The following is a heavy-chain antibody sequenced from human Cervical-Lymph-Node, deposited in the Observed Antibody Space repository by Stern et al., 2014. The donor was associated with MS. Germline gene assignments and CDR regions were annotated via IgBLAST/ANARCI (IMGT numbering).Heavy chain of an antibody. CDR3: ARGLRRGYFDY. CDR2: IYYSGST. D-gene: IGHD3-16*01. J-gene: IGHJ4*02. Sequence: VQLVESGPGLVKPSETLSLTCTVSGGSVSSGSYYWSWIRQPPGKGLEWIGYIYYSGSTNYNPSLKSRVTISVDTSKNQFSLKLSSVTAADTAVYYCARGLRRGYFDYWGQGTLVTVSS. CDR1: GGSVSSGSYY. V-gene: IGHV4-61*01.